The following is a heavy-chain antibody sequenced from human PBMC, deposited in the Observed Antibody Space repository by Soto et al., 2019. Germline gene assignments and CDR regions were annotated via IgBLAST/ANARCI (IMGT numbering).Heavy chain of an antibody. CDR2: IYYSGST. J-gene: IGHJ4*02. Sequence: SETLSLTCTVSGGSISSYYWSWIRQPPGKGLEWIGYIYYSGSTNYNPSLKSRVTISVDTSKNQFCLKLSSVTAADTAVYYCASLAYCGGDCYWVDYWGQGTLVTVSS. CDR3: ASLAYCGGDCYWVDY. D-gene: IGHD2-21*01. V-gene: IGHV4-59*01. CDR1: GGSISSYY.